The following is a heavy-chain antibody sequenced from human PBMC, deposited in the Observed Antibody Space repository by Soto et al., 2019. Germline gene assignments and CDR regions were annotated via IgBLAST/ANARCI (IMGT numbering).Heavy chain of an antibody. CDR3: ARDAITGTTRTTIDY. CDR1: GGTFSSSA. V-gene: IGHV1-69*13. D-gene: IGHD1-1*01. J-gene: IGHJ4*02. CDR2: IMPVFRTP. Sequence: SVKVSCKASGGTFSSSAISWVRQAPGQGLEWMGGIMPVFRTPDYAQKFQGRVTMTGDSSTSTVYMELSSLRSEDTAVYYCARDAITGTTRTTIDYRGQGCLVIVAS.